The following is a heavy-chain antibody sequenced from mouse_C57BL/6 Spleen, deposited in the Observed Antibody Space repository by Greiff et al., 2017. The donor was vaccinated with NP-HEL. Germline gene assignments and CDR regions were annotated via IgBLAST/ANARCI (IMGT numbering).Heavy chain of an antibody. CDR3: ARRPVVADWYFDV. J-gene: IGHJ1*03. D-gene: IGHD1-1*01. Sequence: VQRVESGAELAKPGASVKLSCKASGYTFTSYWMHWVKQRPGQGLEWIGYINPSSGYTKYNQKFKDKATLTADKSSSTAYMQLSSLTYEDSAVYYCARRPVVADWYFDVWGTGTTVTVSS. CDR1: GYTFTSYW. V-gene: IGHV1-7*01. CDR2: INPSSGYT.